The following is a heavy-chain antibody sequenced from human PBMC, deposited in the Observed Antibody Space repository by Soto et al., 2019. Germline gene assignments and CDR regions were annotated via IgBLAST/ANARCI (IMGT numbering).Heavy chain of an antibody. CDR3: ARAGLDYYDSSGYSDAFDI. CDR1: GGSISSSNG. CDR2: IYHSGST. V-gene: IGHV4-4*02. J-gene: IGHJ3*02. Sequence: QVQLQESGPGLVRPSGTLSLTCPVLGGSISSSNGGGWVRQPQGKGLEWIGEIYHSGSTNYNPSLKSRVTISVDKSKNQFSLKLSSVTAADTAVYYCARAGLDYYDSSGYSDAFDIWGQGTMVTVSS. D-gene: IGHD3-22*01.